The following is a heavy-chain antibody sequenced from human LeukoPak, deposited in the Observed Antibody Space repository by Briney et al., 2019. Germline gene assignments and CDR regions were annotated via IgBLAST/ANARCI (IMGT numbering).Heavy chain of an antibody. CDR1: GFTFSSYA. J-gene: IGHJ4*02. CDR3: ARVSDRYYGSGSYSDY. CDR2: ISYDGSNK. D-gene: IGHD3-10*01. Sequence: GGSLRLSCAASGFTFSSYAMHWVRQAPGKGLEWVAVISYDGSNKYYADSVKGRFTISRDNSKNTLYLQMNSLRAEDTAVYYCARVSDRYYGSGSYSDYWGQGTLVTVSS. V-gene: IGHV3-30*04.